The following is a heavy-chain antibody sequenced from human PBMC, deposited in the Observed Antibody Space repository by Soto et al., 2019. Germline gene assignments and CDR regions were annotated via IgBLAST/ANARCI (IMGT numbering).Heavy chain of an antibody. CDR3: ARQTASIVRQGDFDY. J-gene: IGHJ4*02. V-gene: IGHV4-39*01. CDR1: GDSITSSRYY. Sequence: QLVLQESGPGVVKPSETLSLTCSVSGDSITSSRYYWGWIRQTPQTGLEWIGSIYYSGSTFYNPSLKSRVTVSVDTSKNQFSLKLTSVSAADTSLYLCARQTASIVRQGDFDYWGQGTLVTVSS. D-gene: IGHD2-2*01. CDR2: IYYSGST.